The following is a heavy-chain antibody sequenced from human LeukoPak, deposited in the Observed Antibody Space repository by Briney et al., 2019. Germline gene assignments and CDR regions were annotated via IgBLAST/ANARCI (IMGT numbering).Heavy chain of an antibody. Sequence: PGGPLRHSRASSLFTLSSYVMHSVRPAPGRGVEGVAVLCLVGSNKYYAHSVKGRFTISRDNSKNTLYLQMNSMRAEDTAVYYCARGSNSGALFDYWGQGSLVTVSS. CDR2: LCLVGSNK. D-gene: IGHD3-10*01. CDR3: ARGSNSGALFDY. CDR1: LFTLSSYV. J-gene: IGHJ4*02. V-gene: IGHV3-33*01.